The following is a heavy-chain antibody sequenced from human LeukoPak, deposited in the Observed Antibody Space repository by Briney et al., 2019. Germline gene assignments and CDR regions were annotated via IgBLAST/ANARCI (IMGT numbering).Heavy chain of an antibody. V-gene: IGHV1-24*01. CDR2: FDPEDGET. D-gene: IGHD3-10*01. CDR3: ATNPYYYGSGRPNWFDP. CDR1: GYTLTELS. Sequence: ASVKVSCKVSGYTLTELSMHWVRQAPGKGLEWMGGFDPEDGETIYAQKFQGRVTMTEDTSTDTAYMELSSLRSEDTAVYYCATNPYYYGSGRPNWFDPWGQGTLVTVSS. J-gene: IGHJ5*02.